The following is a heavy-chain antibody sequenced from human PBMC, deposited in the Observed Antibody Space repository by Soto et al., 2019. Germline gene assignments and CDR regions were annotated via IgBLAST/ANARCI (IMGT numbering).Heavy chain of an antibody. CDR2: IYNNGGT. CDR1: GGSINRGDFF. V-gene: IGHV4-31*03. Sequence: SETLSLTCSLSGGSINRGDFFWNWIRQHPGKGLEWIGYIYNNGGTYFHPSLESRVTISLDKSNSVCSLKLTSVTAADTAVYYCAREAYSSTRQPWFDPWGQGTLVTVSS. D-gene: IGHD6-13*01. J-gene: IGHJ5*02. CDR3: AREAYSSTRQPWFDP.